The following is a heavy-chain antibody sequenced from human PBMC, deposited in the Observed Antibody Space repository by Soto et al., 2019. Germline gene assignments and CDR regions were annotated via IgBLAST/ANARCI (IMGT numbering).Heavy chain of an antibody. D-gene: IGHD4-17*01. V-gene: IGHV4-28*01. CDR2: IYYSGST. J-gene: IGHJ6*03. CDR3: ARIGSTVTTGYMDV. Sequence: SETLSLTCAVSGYSISSSNWWGWIRQPPGKGLEWIGYIYYSGSTYYNPSLKSRVTMSVDTSKNQFSLKLSSVTAVDTAVYYCARIGSTVTTGYMDVWGKGTTVTV. CDR1: GYSISSSNW.